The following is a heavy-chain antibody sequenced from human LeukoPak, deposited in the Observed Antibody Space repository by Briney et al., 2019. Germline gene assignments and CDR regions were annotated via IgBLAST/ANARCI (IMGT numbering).Heavy chain of an antibody. V-gene: IGHV4-34*01. J-gene: IGHJ4*02. CDR1: GGSLNNYY. CDR3: AREFSGTYYGDY. Sequence: SETLSLTCAVSGGSLNNYYWGWIRQSPGKGLEWIGDANVRGTANYNPTLKSRATISIDTSKNQFSLQLTSVTAADTALYYCAREFSGTYYGDYWGQGTLVTVSS. CDR2: ANVRGTA. D-gene: IGHD1-26*01.